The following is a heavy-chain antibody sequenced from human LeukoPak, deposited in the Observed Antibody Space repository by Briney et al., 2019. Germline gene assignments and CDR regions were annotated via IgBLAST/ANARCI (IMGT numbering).Heavy chain of an antibody. CDR3: ARLQAVAGAWGPDY. Sequence: PSETLSLTCTVSGGSITTYYWSWIRQPPGKGLEWIGYIYYSGSTNYNPSLKSRVTISVDTSKNQFSLRLTSVTAADTAVYYCARLQAVAGAWGPDYWGQGTLVTVSS. CDR1: GGSITTYY. V-gene: IGHV4-59*08. CDR2: IYYSGST. J-gene: IGHJ4*02. D-gene: IGHD6-19*01.